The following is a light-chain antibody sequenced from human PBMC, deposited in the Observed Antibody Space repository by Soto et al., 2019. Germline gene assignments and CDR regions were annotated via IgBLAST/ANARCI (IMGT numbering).Light chain of an antibody. CDR3: QQYNKWPPIT. J-gene: IGKJ5*01. CDR2: GAS. Sequence: IVMTQAPTSLAVTPDVRANLCLRASQSVSSNLAWYQQKPGQAPRLLIYGASTRATGIPARFSGSGSGTEFTLTISSLQSEDFAVYYCQQYNKWPPITFGQGARLEIK. CDR1: QSVSSN. V-gene: IGKV3-15*01.